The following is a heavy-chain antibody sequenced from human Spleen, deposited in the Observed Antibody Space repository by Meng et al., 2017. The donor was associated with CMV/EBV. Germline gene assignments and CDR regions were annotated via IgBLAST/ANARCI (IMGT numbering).Heavy chain of an antibody. CDR1: GGYS. V-gene: IGHV4-31*02. CDR2: IYYSGST. D-gene: IGHD2-2*01. J-gene: IGHJ1*01. Sequence: GGYSCSWTCQHPGKGLEWIGYIYYSGSTYYHPSLKSRVTISVDTSKNQFSLKLSSVTAADTAVYYCARVVESCSSTSCSNHAEYFQHWGQGTLVTVSS. CDR3: ARVVESCSSTSCSNHAEYFQH.